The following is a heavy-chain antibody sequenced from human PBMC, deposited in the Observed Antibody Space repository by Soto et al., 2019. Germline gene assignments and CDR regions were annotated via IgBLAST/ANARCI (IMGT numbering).Heavy chain of an antibody. V-gene: IGHV3-21*01. D-gene: IGHD1-1*01. CDR1: GFTFRTYS. CDR3: ASPGSPRYNDYFYGMGV. J-gene: IGHJ6*02. Sequence: EVQLVESGGGLVKPGASVRLSCVVSGFTFRTYSMNWVRQAPGMGLEWVSYISSTSGYIFYADSVKGRFTVSRDNAKNSVYLQMNNLRAEDTAIYYCASPGSPRYNDYFYGMGVWGQGTTVTVSS. CDR2: ISSTSGYI.